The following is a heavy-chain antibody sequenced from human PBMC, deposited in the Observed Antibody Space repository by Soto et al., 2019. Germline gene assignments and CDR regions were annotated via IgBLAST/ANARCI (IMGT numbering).Heavy chain of an antibody. V-gene: IGHV4-4*02. CDR1: GVSISSSQW. J-gene: IGHJ6*02. CDR3: GRTKDYFYGVDV. Sequence: QVQLQESGPGLVKPSGTLSLTCAVSGVSISSSQWWSWVRKPPGKGLEWIGEIYHNERTNYNPSLKSRLTMSLDRSKNQVSLQLSSVTAAYTATYYCGRTKDYFYGVDVWGQGTTVTVSS. CDR2: IYHNERT.